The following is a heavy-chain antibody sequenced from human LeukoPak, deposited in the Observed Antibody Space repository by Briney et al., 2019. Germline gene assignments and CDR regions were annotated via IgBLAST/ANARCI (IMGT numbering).Heavy chain of an antibody. CDR2: IYHSGST. D-gene: IGHD3-3*01. CDR3: ARGMNDFWSGYRFDP. CDR1: GGSISSGGYS. V-gene: IGHV4-30-2*01. J-gene: IGHJ5*02. Sequence: SETLSLTCAVSGGSISSGGYSWSWIRQPPGKGLEWIGYIYHSGSTYYNPSLKSRVTISVDRSKNQFSLKLSSVTAADTAVYYCARGMNDFWSGYRFDPWGQGTLVTVSS.